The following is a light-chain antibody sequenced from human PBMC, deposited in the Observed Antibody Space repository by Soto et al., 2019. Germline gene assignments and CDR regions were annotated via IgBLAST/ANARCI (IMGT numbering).Light chain of an antibody. CDR3: SSYAGSNNVV. V-gene: IGLV2-8*01. J-gene: IGLJ2*01. CDR2: EVS. Sequence: QSALTQPPSVSGSPGQSVTISCTGTSSDVAGYNFVSWYQQHPGKAPKLMIYEVSKRPSGVPDRFSGSKSGNTASLTVSGLQAEDEADYYCSSYAGSNNVVFGGGTKLTVL. CDR1: SSDVAGYNF.